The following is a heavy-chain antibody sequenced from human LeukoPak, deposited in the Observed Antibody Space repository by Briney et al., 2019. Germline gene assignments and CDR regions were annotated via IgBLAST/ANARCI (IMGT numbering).Heavy chain of an antibody. J-gene: IGHJ6*03. CDR2: IIPISGTP. CDR1: GYTFSGYY. CDR3: ARGPYGVYSGDYYYYYMDV. V-gene: IGHV1-69*13. D-gene: IGHD4-17*01. Sequence: ASVKVSCKASGYTFSGYYIRWVRQAPGQGLEWMGGIIPISGTPNYAQKFQGRVTITADESTSTAYMELSSLRSDDTAVYYCARGPYGVYSGDYYYYYMDVWGKGTTVTISS.